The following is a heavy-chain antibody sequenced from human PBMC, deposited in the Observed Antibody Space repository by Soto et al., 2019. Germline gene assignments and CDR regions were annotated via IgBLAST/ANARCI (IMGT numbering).Heavy chain of an antibody. V-gene: IGHV3-21*01. Sequence: GSLRLSCAASGFTFTRYSMNWVRQAPGKGLEWVSSISSTTNYIYYADSMKGRFTVSRDNAKNSVYLDMNSLSAEDTAVYYCARESEDLTSNFDYWGQGTLVTVSS. CDR2: ISSTTNYI. J-gene: IGHJ4*02. CDR3: ARESEDLTSNFDY. CDR1: GFTFTRYS.